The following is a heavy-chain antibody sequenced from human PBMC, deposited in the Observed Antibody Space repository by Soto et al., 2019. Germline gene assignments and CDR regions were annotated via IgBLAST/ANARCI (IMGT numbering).Heavy chain of an antibody. CDR1: GYTFTAHC. CDR2: INPNSGGT. Sequence: QVQLVQSGAEVKKPGASVKVSCKTSGYTFTAHCIHWVRQAPGQGLEWMGWINPNSGGTTYAQKFHARVTMTRDTSISTAYMELSGLTSDDTAVYYCAREDDLIMNYGLDVWGQGTTVTVSS. D-gene: IGHD3-16*01. V-gene: IGHV1-2*02. J-gene: IGHJ6*02. CDR3: AREDDLIMNYGLDV.